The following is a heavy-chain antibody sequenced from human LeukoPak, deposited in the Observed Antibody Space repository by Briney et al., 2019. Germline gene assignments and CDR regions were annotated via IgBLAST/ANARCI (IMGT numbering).Heavy chain of an antibody. CDR1: GFTFSSYA. CDR3: ARESQAYYYGSGSPNY. V-gene: IGHV3-30*04. J-gene: IGHJ4*02. CDR2: ISYDGSNK. Sequence: GGSLRLSCAASGFTFSSYAMHWVRQAPGKGLEWVAVISYDGSNKYYADSVKGRFTISRDNSTNTLYLQMNSLRAEDTAVYYCARESQAYYYGSGSPNYWGQGSLVTVSS. D-gene: IGHD3-10*01.